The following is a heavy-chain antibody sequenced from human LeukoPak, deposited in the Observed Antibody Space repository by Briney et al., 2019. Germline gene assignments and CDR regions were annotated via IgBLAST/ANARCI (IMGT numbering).Heavy chain of an antibody. Sequence: GSLRLSCATSGFTFSSYAMSWVRQAPGKGLEWVLAITGSGGSTYYADSVKGRFTISRDNSKNTLYLQMNSLRAEDTAVYYCAKGRSFWLQFFDYWGQGTLVTVSS. CDR2: ITGSGGST. J-gene: IGHJ4*02. CDR1: GFTFSSYA. D-gene: IGHD5-24*01. CDR3: AKGRSFWLQFFDY. V-gene: IGHV3-23*01.